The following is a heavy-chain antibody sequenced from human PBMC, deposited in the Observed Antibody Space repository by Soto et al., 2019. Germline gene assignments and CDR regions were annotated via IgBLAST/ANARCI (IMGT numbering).Heavy chain of an antibody. CDR2: ISSSSGYI. J-gene: IGHJ5*02. V-gene: IGHV3-21*01. CDR3: ARDLNGDLNNCFDP. Sequence: GGSLRLSCAASGFTFSTYSMNWVRQAPGKGLEWVSSISSSSGYIYYADSVKGRFTISRDNAKNSLYLQMNSLRAEDTAVYYCARDLNGDLNNCFDPWGQGTLVTVSS. CDR1: GFTFSTYS. D-gene: IGHD4-17*01.